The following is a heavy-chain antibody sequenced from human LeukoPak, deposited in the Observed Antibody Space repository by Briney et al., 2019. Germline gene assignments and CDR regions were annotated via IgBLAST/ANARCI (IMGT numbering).Heavy chain of an antibody. J-gene: IGHJ4*02. CDR1: GGTFSSYA. CDR3: ATEDLGAGRVPGDY. CDR2: IIPILGIA. V-gene: IGHV1-69*04. Sequence: GSSVKVSCKASGGTFSSYAISWVRQAPGQGLEWMGRIIPILGIANYAQKFQGRVTITADKSTSTAYMELSSLRSEDTAVYYCATEDLGAGRVPGDYWGQGTLVTVSS. D-gene: IGHD1-26*01.